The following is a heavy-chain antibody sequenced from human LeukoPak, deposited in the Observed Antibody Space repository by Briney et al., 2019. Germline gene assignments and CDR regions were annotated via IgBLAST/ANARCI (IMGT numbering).Heavy chain of an antibody. J-gene: IGHJ3*02. D-gene: IGHD3-9*01. CDR2: INRDGSST. Sequence: PGRSLRLSCAASGFTFSSYWMHWVRQAPGKGLVWASRINRDGSSTSYADSVKGRFTISRDNAKNTLYLQMNSMRAEVTAVYYCARDRGYYDILTGYYTVQAFDIWGQGTMVTVSS. CDR3: ARDRGYYDILTGYYTVQAFDI. V-gene: IGHV3-74*01. CDR1: GFTFSSYW.